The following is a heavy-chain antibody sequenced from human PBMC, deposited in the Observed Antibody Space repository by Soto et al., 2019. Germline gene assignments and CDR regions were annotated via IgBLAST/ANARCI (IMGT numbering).Heavy chain of an antibody. V-gene: IGHV3-48*02. J-gene: IGHJ6*02. CDR3: ARDDWERGYSYGSYYYGMDV. CDR2: ISSSSSTI. CDR1: GFTFSSYS. D-gene: IGHD5-18*01. Sequence: GSLRLSCAASGFTFSSYSINCFRQSACKWLEWVSYISSSSSTIYYADSVKGRFTISRDNAKNSLYLQMNSLRDEDTAVYYCARDDWERGYSYGSYYYGMDVWGQGTTVTVS.